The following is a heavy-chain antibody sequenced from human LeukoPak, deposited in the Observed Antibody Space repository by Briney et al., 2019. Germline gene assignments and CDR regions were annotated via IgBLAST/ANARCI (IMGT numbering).Heavy chain of an antibody. Sequence: SETLSLTCTVSGDSISGYYWSWIRQPPGKGLEWIGYIYYGGSTNYNPSLKSRVTISVDTSKNQFSLKLSSVTAADTAVYYCARDQAGATGYWGQGALVTVSS. CDR1: GDSISGYY. V-gene: IGHV4-59*01. CDR2: IYYGGST. CDR3: ARDQAGATGY. J-gene: IGHJ4*02. D-gene: IGHD1-26*01.